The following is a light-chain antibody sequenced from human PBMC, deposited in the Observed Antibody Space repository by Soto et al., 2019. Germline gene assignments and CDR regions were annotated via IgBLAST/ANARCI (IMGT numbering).Light chain of an antibody. J-gene: IGLJ3*02. CDR1: DIGSKT. CDR3: QVWDRSNNDVL. Sequence: SYELSQPPSVSVAPGQTAMITCGANDIGSKTVHWYQQRPGQAPVLVVYDDRYRASGIPERFSGSNSGSTATLTISRVEDGDEADYYCQVWDRSNNDVLFGGGTKLTVL. V-gene: IGLV3-21*02. CDR2: DDR.